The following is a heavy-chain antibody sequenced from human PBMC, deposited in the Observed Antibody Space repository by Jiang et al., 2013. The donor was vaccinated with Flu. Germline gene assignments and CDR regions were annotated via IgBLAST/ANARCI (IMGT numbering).Heavy chain of an antibody. CDR3: AGEVPAAARWVDY. J-gene: IGHJ4*02. V-gene: IGHV3-21*01. D-gene: IGHD2-2*01. CDR2: ISSSSSYI. Sequence: GKGLEWVSSISSSSSYIYYADSVKGRFTISRDNAKNSLYLQMNSLRAEDTAVYYCAGEVPAAARWVDYWGQGTLVTVSS.